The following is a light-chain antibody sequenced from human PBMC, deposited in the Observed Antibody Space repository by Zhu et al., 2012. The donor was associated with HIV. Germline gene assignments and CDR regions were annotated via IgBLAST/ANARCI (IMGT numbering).Light chain of an antibody. CDR3: QQYYSWST. CDR2: GAS. CDR1: QNVNIN. V-gene: IGKV3-15*01. Sequence: EIVMTQSPDTLSVSPGERVTLSCRASQNVNINLAWYQQKPGQAPRLLMYGASTRATGIPARFSGSGSGTEFTLTISSLQSEDFALYYCQQYYSWSTFGQGTKVEV. J-gene: IGKJ1*01.